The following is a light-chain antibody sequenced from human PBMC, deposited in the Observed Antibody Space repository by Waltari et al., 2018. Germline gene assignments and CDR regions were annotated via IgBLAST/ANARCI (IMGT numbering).Light chain of an antibody. Sequence: DIRLTQSPSSLSASAGDRVTITCRASQSIRSFLNWYQQKPGKAPKLLIYDTFNLQTGAPPRLSGSGVGTDLTLTINSLQPDDFATYYCQQSLDTPRTFGQGTKVEIK. V-gene: IGKV1-39*01. CDR1: QSIRSF. J-gene: IGKJ1*01. CDR3: QQSLDTPRT. CDR2: DTF.